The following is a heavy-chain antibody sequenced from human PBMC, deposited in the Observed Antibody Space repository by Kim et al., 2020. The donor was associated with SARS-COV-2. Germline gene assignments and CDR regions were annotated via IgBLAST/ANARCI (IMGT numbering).Heavy chain of an antibody. V-gene: IGHV4-38-2*02. Sequence: SETLSLTCTVSGYSISSGYYWGWIRQPPGKGLEWIGSIYHSGSTYYNPSLKSRVTISVDTSKNQFSLKLSSVTAADTAVYYCARVRWVRSWFDPWGQGTLVTVSS. J-gene: IGHJ5*02. D-gene: IGHD1-26*01. CDR2: IYHSGST. CDR1: GYSISSGYY. CDR3: ARVRWVRSWFDP.